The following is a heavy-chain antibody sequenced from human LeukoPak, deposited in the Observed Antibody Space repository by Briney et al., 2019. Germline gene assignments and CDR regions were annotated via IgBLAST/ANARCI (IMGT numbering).Heavy chain of an antibody. J-gene: IGHJ4*02. CDR3: ARDRGGGDIYFDF. Sequence: GGSLRLSCAASGFTFSTYSMNWVRQAPGKGLEWISYISRAGTTIYYPDSVKGRFTISRDNAKNSLYLQMSSLGAEDTAVYYCARDRGGGDIYFDFWGQGTLVTVSS. CDR1: GFTFSTYS. V-gene: IGHV3-48*04. CDR2: ISRAGTTI. D-gene: IGHD2-21*02.